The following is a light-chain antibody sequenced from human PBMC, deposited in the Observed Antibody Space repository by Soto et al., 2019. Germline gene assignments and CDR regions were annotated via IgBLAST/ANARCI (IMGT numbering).Light chain of an antibody. Sequence: DIHLTQSPSSLSAAVCDRVTITCRASQAILTYLNWLQQKAGKAPEVLIYGASGLRSGVPSRFTGSGSATDFTLTITSLQREDAGTYFCQQTFSPDVTFGGGTKV. V-gene: IGKV1-39*01. CDR2: GAS. CDR1: QAILTY. CDR3: QQTFSPDVT. J-gene: IGKJ4*01.